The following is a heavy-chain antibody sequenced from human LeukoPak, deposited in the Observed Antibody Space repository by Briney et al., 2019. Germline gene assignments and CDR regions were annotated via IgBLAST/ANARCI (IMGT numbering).Heavy chain of an antibody. CDR2: INHSGST. CDR1: GGSFSGYY. V-gene: IGHV4-34*01. D-gene: IGHD2-2*01. CDR3: ARGHWYCSSTSCYHYNWNSHYMDV. Sequence: PSETLSLTXAVYGGSFSGYYWSWIRQPPGKGVEWIGEINHSGSTNDNPSLKSRVTISVDTSKNQFSLKLSSVTAADTAVYYCARGHWYCSSTSCYHYNWNSHYMDVWGKGTTVTVSS. J-gene: IGHJ6*03.